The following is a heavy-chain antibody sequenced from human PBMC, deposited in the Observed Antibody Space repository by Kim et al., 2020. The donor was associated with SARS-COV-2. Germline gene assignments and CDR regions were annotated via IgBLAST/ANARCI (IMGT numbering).Heavy chain of an antibody. CDR3: AKDKLRKQYYDFWSGYYRDYFDY. V-gene: IGHV3-30*18. CDR2: ISYDGSNK. D-gene: IGHD3-3*01. Sequence: GGFLRLSCAASGFTFSSYGMHWVRQAPGKGLEWVAVISYDGSNKYYADSVKGRFTISRDNSKNTLYLQMNSLRAEDTAVYYCAKDKLRKQYYDFWSGYYRDYFDYWGQGTLVTVSS. J-gene: IGHJ4*02. CDR1: GFTFSSYG.